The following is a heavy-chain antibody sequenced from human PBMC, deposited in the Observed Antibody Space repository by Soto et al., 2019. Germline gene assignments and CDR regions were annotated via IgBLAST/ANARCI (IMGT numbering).Heavy chain of an antibody. J-gene: IGHJ6*03. D-gene: IGHD4-17*01. CDR3: ARGSYGDYKYYYYMDV. CDR2: IYYSGST. CDR1: GGSISSGGYY. Sequence: SETLSLTCTVSGGSISSGGYYWSWIRQHPGKGLEWIGYIYYSGSTYYNPSLKSRVTISVDTSKNQFSLKLSSVTAADTAVYYCARGSYGDYKYYYYMDVWGKGTTVTVSS. V-gene: IGHV4-31*03.